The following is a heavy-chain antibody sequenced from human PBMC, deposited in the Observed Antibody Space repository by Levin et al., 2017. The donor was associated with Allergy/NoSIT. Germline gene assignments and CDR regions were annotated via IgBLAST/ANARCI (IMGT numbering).Heavy chain of an antibody. CDR3: ARVGYGSGSYYFGY. CDR2: INLNGGST. J-gene: IGHJ4*02. CDR1: GFTFDDHG. V-gene: IGHV3-20*04. Sequence: GGSLRLSCAASGFTFDDHGMSWVRQAPGKGLEWVSGINLNGGSTGYADPVKGRFTISRDNAKNSLYLQMNSLRAEDTALYYCARVGYGSGSYYFGYWGQGTLVTVSS. D-gene: IGHD3-10*01.